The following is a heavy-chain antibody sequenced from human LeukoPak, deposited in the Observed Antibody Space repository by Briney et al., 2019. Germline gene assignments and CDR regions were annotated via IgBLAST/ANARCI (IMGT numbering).Heavy chain of an antibody. CDR3: ARQGCTNGVCYVADY. CDR2: VYYSGDT. CDR1: GGSINSFTYY. V-gene: IGHV4-39*01. D-gene: IGHD2-8*01. Sequence: SETLSLTCTVSGGSINSFTYYWGWIRQPPGKGLEWIGSVYYSGDTFYNPSLKSRVTISVDTSKNQFSLKLSSVTAADTAVYYCARQGCTNGVCYVADYWGQGTLVTVSS. J-gene: IGHJ4*02.